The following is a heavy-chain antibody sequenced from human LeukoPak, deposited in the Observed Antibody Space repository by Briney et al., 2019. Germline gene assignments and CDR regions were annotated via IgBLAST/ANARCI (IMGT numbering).Heavy chain of an antibody. Sequence: GASVKVSCKASGGTFSSYAISWVRQAPGQGLEWMGGIIPIFGTANYAQKFQGRVTITADESTSTAYMELSSLRSEDTAVYYCASTHYGYSYGLAYMDVWGKGTTVTVSS. CDR3: ASTHYGYSYGLAYMDV. CDR1: GGTFSSYA. D-gene: IGHD5-18*01. CDR2: IIPIFGTA. J-gene: IGHJ6*03. V-gene: IGHV1-69*13.